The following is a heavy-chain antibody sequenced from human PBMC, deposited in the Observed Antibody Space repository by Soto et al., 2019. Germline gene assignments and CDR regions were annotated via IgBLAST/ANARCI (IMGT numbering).Heavy chain of an antibody. D-gene: IGHD5-18*01. V-gene: IGHV1-8*01. CDR1: GYTFTSYD. Sequence: GASVKVSCKASGYTFTSYDINWVRQATGQGLEWMGWMNPNSGNTGYAQKFQGRVTMTRNTSISTAYMELSSLRSEDTAVYYCARGPDPFGYSYGYVPYYYYMDVWGKGTTVTVSS. CDR3: ARGPDPFGYSYGYVPYYYYMDV. CDR2: MNPNSGNT. J-gene: IGHJ6*03.